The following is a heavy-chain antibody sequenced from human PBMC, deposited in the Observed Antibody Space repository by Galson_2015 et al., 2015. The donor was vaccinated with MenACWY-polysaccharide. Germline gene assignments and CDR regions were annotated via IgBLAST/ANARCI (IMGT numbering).Heavy chain of an antibody. Sequence: APGQGLEWMGGIIPIFGTANYAQKFQGRVTITADESTSTAYMELSSLRSEDTAVYYCASMRYWGQGTLVTVSS. V-gene: IGHV1-69*01. CDR2: IIPIFGTA. CDR3: ASMRY. D-gene: IGHD1-14*01. J-gene: IGHJ4*02.